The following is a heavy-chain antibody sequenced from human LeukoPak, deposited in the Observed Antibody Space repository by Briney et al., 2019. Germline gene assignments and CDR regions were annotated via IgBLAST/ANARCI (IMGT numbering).Heavy chain of an antibody. CDR2: IYYSGST. CDR1: GGSISSSNYN. J-gene: IGHJ4*02. D-gene: IGHD5-18*01. V-gene: IGHV4-39*01. CDR3: ARLGDSYAADY. Sequence: PSGTLSLTCAVSGGSISSSNYNWGWIRQPPGKGLEWVGSIYYSGSTYYNPSLKSRVTISVDTSKNQFSLKLSSVTAADTAVYYCARLGDSYAADYWGQGTLVPVSS.